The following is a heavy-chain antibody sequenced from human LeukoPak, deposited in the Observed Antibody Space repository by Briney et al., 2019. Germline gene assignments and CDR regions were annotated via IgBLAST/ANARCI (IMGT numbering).Heavy chain of an antibody. V-gene: IGHV3-7*03. CDR3: ARVDSYGVLYYYGLDV. D-gene: IGHD4-17*01. CDR2: INQDGSEK. J-gene: IGHJ6*02. CDR1: GFTFSSFW. Sequence: GGSLRLSCAASGFTFSSFWMNWVRQAPGKGLEWVANINQDGSEKFYVDSVKGRFTISRDNAKNSVYLQMNSLRVEDTAVYYCARVDSYGVLYYYGLDVWGQGTTVTVAS.